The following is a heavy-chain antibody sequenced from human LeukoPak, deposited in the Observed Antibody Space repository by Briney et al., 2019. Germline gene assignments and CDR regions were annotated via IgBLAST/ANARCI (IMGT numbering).Heavy chain of an antibody. V-gene: IGHV4-34*01. CDR1: GGSFSGYY. D-gene: IGHD3-10*01. J-gene: IGHJ4*02. CDR2: INHSVGT. Sequence: PSETLSLTCAVYGGSFSGYYWSWIRQPPGKELEWIGEINHSVGTNYNLSLKSRVTMSLDTSKDQFSLKLSSLTAADTAVYYCARGHTRITMLRGSRSAYYFDYWGQGTLVTVSS. CDR3: ARGHTRITMLRGSRSAYYFDY.